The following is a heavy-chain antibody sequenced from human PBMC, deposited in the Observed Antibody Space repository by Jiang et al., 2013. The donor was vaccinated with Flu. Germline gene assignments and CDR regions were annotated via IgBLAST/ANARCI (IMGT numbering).Heavy chain of an antibody. V-gene: IGHV1-58*01. D-gene: IGHD1-26*01. Sequence: SGAEVKKPGTSVKVSCKASGFTFTSSAVQWVRQARGQRLEWIGWIVVGSGNTNYAQKFQERVTITRDMSTSTAYMELSSLRSEDTAVYYCAALVEMGATTGGFDYWGQGTLVTVSS. CDR2: IVVGSGNT. J-gene: IGHJ4*02. CDR3: AALVEMGATTGGFDY. CDR1: GFTFTSSA.